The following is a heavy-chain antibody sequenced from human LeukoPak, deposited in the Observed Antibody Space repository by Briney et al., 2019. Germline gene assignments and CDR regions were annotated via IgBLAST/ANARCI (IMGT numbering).Heavy chain of an antibody. J-gene: IGHJ4*02. CDR2: ISSGSSYI. CDR3: ARDRYSGYDTNFDY. D-gene: IGHD5-12*01. CDR1: GFTFSTYN. V-gene: IGHV3-21*01. Sequence: GGSLRLSCAASGFTFSTYNMNWVRQTPGKGLEWVSSISSGSSYIYYADSLKGRFTISRDNAKTSLYLQMNSLRDEDTAVYYCARDRYSGYDTNFDYWGQGTLVTVSS.